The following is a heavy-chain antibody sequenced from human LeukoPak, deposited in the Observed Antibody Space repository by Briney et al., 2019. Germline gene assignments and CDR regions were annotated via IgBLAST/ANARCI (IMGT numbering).Heavy chain of an antibody. Sequence: SETLSLTCTVSGGSISSSSYCWGWIRPPPGKGLEWIGSIYYSGSTYYNPSLKSRVTISVDTSKNQFSLEVSSVTAADTAVYYCTSYSSGWGDADYWGQGTLVTVSS. CDR2: IYYSGST. CDR3: TSYSSGWGDADY. CDR1: GGSISSSSYC. V-gene: IGHV4-39*01. D-gene: IGHD6-19*01. J-gene: IGHJ4*02.